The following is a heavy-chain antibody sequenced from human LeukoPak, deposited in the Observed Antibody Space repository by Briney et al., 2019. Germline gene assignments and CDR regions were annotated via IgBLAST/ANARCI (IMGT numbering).Heavy chain of an antibody. J-gene: IGHJ4*02. Sequence: GSVKVSCKTSGYTFTAFFIHWVRQAPGQGLEWMGWLNPNSGGTNYAQKFQGRVTMTRDTSISTAYMELSRLRSDDTAVYFCARVGAAYQDSNYWGQGTLVTVSS. CDR3: ARVGAAYQDSNY. D-gene: IGHD1-26*01. CDR2: LNPNSGGT. CDR1: GYTFTAFF. V-gene: IGHV1-2*02.